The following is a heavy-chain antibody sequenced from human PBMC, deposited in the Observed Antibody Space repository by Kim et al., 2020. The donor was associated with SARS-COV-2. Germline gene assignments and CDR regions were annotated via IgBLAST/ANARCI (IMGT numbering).Heavy chain of an antibody. V-gene: IGHV3-7*01. CDR1: RFIFSNSS. CDR3: GRDYSH. Sequence: GGSLRLSCAASRFIFSNSSMSWVRQAPGKGLEWVANIKNDGSEKSSVDSVEGRFIISRDNAEKSLKLQMNRMRVENTAVYECGRDYSHWGLLTLVTVFS. CDR2: IKNDGSEK. D-gene: IGHD6-13*01. J-gene: IGHJ4*02.